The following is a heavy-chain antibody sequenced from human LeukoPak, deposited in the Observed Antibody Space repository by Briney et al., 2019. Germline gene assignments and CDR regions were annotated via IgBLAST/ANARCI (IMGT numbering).Heavy chain of an antibody. V-gene: IGHV1-2*04. D-gene: IGHD6-19*01. J-gene: IGHJ4*01. CDR1: GYTFTGYY. CDR3: ARLGIAVASFDY. CDR2: INPNSGGT. Sequence: GASVKVSCKASGYTFTGYYMHWVRQAPGQGLEWMGWINPNSGGTNYAKKFQGWVTMTRDTSISTAYMELSRLRSDDTDVYYCARLGIAVASFDYWGQGTLVTVSS.